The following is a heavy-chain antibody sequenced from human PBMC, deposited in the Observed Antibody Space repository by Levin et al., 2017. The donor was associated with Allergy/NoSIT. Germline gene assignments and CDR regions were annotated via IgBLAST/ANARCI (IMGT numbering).Heavy chain of an antibody. CDR3: ARLYSSSWQVRDYYMDV. CDR1: GGSFSGYY. D-gene: IGHD6-13*01. J-gene: IGHJ6*03. CDR2: INHSGST. V-gene: IGHV4-34*01. Sequence: SETLSLTCAVYGGSFSGYYWSWIRQPPGKGLEWIGEINHSGSTNYNPSLKSRVTISVDTSKNQFSLKLSSVTAADTAVYYCARLYSSSWQVRDYYMDVWGKGTTVTVSS.